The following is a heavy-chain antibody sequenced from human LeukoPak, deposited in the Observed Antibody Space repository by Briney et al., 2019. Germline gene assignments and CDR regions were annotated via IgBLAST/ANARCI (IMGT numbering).Heavy chain of an antibody. D-gene: IGHD1-26*01. Sequence: GESLKISCKGSGYSFTSYWIGWVRQMPGKGLEWMGIIYPGDSDTRYSPSFQGQVTISADKSISTAYLQWSSLKASDTAMYYCARPAGEWEPTGGFDYWGQGTLVTVSS. CDR1: GYSFTSYW. CDR2: IYPGDSDT. J-gene: IGHJ4*02. V-gene: IGHV5-51*01. CDR3: ARPAGEWEPTGGFDY.